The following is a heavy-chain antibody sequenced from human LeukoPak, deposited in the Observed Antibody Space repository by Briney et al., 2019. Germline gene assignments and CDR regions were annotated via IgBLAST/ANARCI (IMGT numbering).Heavy chain of an antibody. D-gene: IGHD3-3*01. CDR1: GGTFSSYA. V-gene: IGHV1-69*05. CDR2: IIPIFGTA. Sequence: GASVKVSCKASGGTFSSYAISWVRQAPGQGLEWMGGIIPIFGTANYAQKFQGRVTIITDESTRKAYMELSRLRSEDAAVYFCARVRTVTIFGVVIRDNWFDPWGQGTLVTVSS. CDR3: ARVRTVTIFGVVIRDNWFDP. J-gene: IGHJ5*02.